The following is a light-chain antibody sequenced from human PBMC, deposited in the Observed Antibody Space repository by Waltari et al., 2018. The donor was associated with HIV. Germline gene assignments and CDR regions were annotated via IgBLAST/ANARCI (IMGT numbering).Light chain of an antibody. V-gene: IGLV2-14*01. CDR3: SSYSSSITLYVV. CDR2: EVS. J-gene: IGLJ2*01. Sequence: QSALTQPASVSGSPGPSITIPCTGTSSEVGGYNYVSWYQHHPGKATKLMISEVSNRPSGVSNRFSGSKSGNTASLTISGLQAEDEADYYCSSYSSSITLYVVFGGGTKLTVL. CDR1: SSEVGGYNY.